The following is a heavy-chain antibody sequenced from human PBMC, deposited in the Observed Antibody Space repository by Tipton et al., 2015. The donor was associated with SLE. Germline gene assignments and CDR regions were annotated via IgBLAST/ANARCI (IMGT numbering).Heavy chain of an antibody. D-gene: IGHD2-15*01. CDR2: IHFPGRT. Sequence: TLSLTCTVSGGSISNYYWSWIRQSPGKGLEWIGYIHFPGRTNYNPSLKSRVSMSLDTSNRFSLRLTSVTAADTGTYYCAGDELVVLSSARWSYYYGMDVWGQGTTVTVSS. J-gene: IGHJ6*02. CDR3: AGDELVVLSSARWSYYYGMDV. V-gene: IGHV4-59*01. CDR1: GGSISNYY.